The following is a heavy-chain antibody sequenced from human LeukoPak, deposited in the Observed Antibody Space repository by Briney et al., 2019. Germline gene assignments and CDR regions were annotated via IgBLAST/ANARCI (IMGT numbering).Heavy chain of an antibody. Sequence: SETLSLTCTVSGGSISSYYWSWVRQPPGKGLEWIGFVYYTGSTNYSPSLKSRVTISVDTSKNQFSLKLSSVTAADTAVYYCARSSGNLLFDYWGQGTLVTVSS. CDR3: ARSSGNLLFDY. D-gene: IGHD3-10*01. V-gene: IGHV4-59*12. J-gene: IGHJ4*02. CDR1: GGSISSYY. CDR2: VYYTGST.